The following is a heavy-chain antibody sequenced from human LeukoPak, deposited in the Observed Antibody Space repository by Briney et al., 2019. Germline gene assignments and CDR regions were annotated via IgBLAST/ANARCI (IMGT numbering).Heavy chain of an antibody. CDR1: GFTFSSYW. Sequence: QPGGSLRLSCAASGFTFSSYWMHWVRQAPGKGLVWVSHINNEGSSTSYADSVKGRFTISRDNAKNTLYLQMNSLRAEDTAVYYCVLGPRIAVAGSPFDYWVWGTMVTLSS. V-gene: IGHV3-74*01. CDR2: INNEGSST. J-gene: IGHJ4*02. D-gene: IGHD6-19*01. CDR3: VLGPRIAVAGSPFDY.